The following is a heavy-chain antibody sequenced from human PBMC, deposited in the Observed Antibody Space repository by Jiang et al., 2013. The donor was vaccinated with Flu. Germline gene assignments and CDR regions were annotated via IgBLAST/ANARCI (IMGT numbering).Heavy chain of an antibody. CDR3: ARGYHCDH. CDR2: INTGNGNT. CDR1: GYSFTTYA. D-gene: IGHD2-2*02. J-gene: IGHJ4*02. V-gene: IGHV1-3*04. Sequence: GAEVKKPGASVKVSCKTSGYSFTTYAMHWARQAPGQRLEWMGWINTGNGNTKYSQKFQGRVTITRDTSASTAYMELSSLRSEDTAVYYCARGYHCDHWGQGTLVTVTS.